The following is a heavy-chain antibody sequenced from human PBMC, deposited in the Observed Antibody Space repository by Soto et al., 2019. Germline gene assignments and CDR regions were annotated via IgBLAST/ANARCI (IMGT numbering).Heavy chain of an antibody. CDR2: IYYSGST. J-gene: IGHJ5*02. D-gene: IGHD3-3*01. V-gene: IGHV4-39*01. CDR1: GGSISSSSYY. Sequence: SETLSLTCTVSGGSISSSSYYWGWIRQPPGKGLEWIGSIYYSGSTYYNPSLKSRVTISVDTSKNQFSLKLSSVTAADTAVYYCARHTSSVLRFLEWLSWFDPWGQVTLVTVSS. CDR3: ARHTSSVLRFLEWLSWFDP.